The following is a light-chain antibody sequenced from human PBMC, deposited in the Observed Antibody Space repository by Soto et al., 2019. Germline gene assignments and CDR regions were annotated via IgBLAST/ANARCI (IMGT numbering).Light chain of an antibody. V-gene: IGKV3-11*01. CDR2: DAS. Sequence: EIVLTQSPATLSLSPGERATLSCRASQSVSSYLAWYQQKPGQAPRLLIYDASNRATGIPARFSGSGSGTDFTLTISSLEPEDFAVYYCQQYSRSPTFGGGTKVEIK. CDR3: QQYSRSPT. J-gene: IGKJ4*01. CDR1: QSVSSY.